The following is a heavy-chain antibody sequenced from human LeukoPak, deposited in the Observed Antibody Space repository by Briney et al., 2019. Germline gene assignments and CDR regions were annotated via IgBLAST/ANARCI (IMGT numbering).Heavy chain of an antibody. CDR2: IYYSGST. CDR1: GGSISSSSYY. CDR3: ARSVEGYCSGGSCYSYYYYMDV. J-gene: IGHJ6*03. Sequence: SETLSLTCTVSGGSISSSSYYWSWIRQPPGKGLEWIGYIYYSGSTNYNPSLKSRVTISVDTSKNQFSLKLSSVAAADTAVYYCARSVEGYCSGGSCYSYYYYMDVWGKGTTVTVSS. D-gene: IGHD2-15*01. V-gene: IGHV4-61*01.